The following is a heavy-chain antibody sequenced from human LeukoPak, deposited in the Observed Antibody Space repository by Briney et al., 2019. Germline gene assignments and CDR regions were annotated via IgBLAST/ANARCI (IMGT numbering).Heavy chain of an antibody. CDR3: AGSSAATAMGLDY. Sequence: PGGSLRLSCAASGFTVSSNYMTWVRQAPGKGLEWVSIIYTGGSTKYADSVKGRFTIFRDNSKNTLYLQMNSLRVEDTAVYYCAGSSAATAMGLDYWGQGTLVTVSS. CDR1: GFTVSSNY. V-gene: IGHV3-53*01. CDR2: IYTGGST. D-gene: IGHD5-18*01. J-gene: IGHJ4*02.